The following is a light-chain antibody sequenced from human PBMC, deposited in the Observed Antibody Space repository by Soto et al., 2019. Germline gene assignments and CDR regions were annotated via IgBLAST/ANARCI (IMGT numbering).Light chain of an antibody. Sequence: QSALTHPASVSGSPGQSITISCTGTNSDIGAYKYVSWYQQYPGKAPKLIIYEVINRPSGVSNRFSGSKSANSASLTISGLQAEDESHYYCSSYTTSNSWVFGGGTKLTVL. CDR2: EVI. J-gene: IGLJ3*02. V-gene: IGLV2-14*01. CDR1: NSDIGAYKY. CDR3: SSYTTSNSWV.